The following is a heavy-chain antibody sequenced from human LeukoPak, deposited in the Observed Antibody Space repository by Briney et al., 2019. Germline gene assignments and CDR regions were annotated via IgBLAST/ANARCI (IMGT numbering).Heavy chain of an antibody. CDR3: AREGGQLERLGAFDI. CDR1: GESINSYY. D-gene: IGHD1-1*01. J-gene: IGHJ3*02. CDR2: VSNSGRS. V-gene: IGHV4-59*01. Sequence: SETLSLTCTVSGESINSYYWSWIRQTPEKGLEWIGYVSNSGRSDYGPSVKSRVTISVDTSKNQFSLKLSSVTAADTAVYYCAREGGQLERLGAFDIWGQGTMVTVSS.